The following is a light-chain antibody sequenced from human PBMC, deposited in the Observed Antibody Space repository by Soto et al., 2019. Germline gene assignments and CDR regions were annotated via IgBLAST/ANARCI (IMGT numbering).Light chain of an antibody. CDR3: QQYNSYWT. CDR2: KAS. V-gene: IGKV1-5*03. CDR1: QSVSIW. J-gene: IGKJ1*01. Sequence: DIQMTQSPSTLSASVGDRVTITCRASQSVSIWLAWYQQKPGKAPKLLIYKASSLKSGVPSRCSGSGSGTEFTLTISSLQPDDFATYYCQQYNSYWTFGQGTKVEMK.